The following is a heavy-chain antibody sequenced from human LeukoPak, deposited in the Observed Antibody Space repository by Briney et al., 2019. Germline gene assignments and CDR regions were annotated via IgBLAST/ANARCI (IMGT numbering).Heavy chain of an antibody. D-gene: IGHD6-6*01. CDR2: FHYSGST. J-gene: IGHJ4*02. V-gene: IGHV4-38-2*02. Sequence: SETLSLTCTVSGYSIISGYSWEWIRQPPGKGLEWIGSFHYSGSTYYNPSLMSRVTISVDTSKNQFSLKLSSVTAADTAVYYCARGQFIAARLFDYWGQGTLVTVSS. CDR3: ARGQFIAARLFDY. CDR1: GYSIISGYS.